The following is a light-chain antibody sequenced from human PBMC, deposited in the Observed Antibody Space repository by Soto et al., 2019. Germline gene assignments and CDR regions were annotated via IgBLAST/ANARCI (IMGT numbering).Light chain of an antibody. V-gene: IGLV2-14*01. Sequence: QSVLTQPASVSGSPGQSITISCTGTSSDIGGYNYVSWYQQDSGKAPKLIICAVTDRPSGVSSRFSGSKSGNTAFLTISGLQAEDEADYYCTSYTRSSTYVFGTGTKVTVL. CDR1: SSDIGGYNY. CDR2: AVT. J-gene: IGLJ1*01. CDR3: TSYTRSSTYV.